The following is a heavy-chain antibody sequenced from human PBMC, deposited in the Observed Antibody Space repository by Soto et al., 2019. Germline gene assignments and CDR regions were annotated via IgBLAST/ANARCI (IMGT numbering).Heavy chain of an antibody. D-gene: IGHD6-13*01. Sequence: GGSLRLSCAASGFTFSSYAMHWVCQAPGKELEWVAVVSYDGSNKYYADSVNGRFTISRDNSKNTLYLQMNSLRAEDTAVYYCARGNGYSSSWFHNWFDPWGQGTLVTVSS. CDR2: VSYDGSNK. J-gene: IGHJ5*02. V-gene: IGHV3-30-3*01. CDR3: ARGNGYSSSWFHNWFDP. CDR1: GFTFSSYA.